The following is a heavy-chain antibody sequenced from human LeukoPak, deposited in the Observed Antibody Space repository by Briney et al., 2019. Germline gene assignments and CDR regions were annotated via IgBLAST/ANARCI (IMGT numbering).Heavy chain of an antibody. CDR3: ARDGTQGDCSSTSCYGYYYYMDV. Sequence: SETLSLTCTVSGGSISSYYLSWIRQPAGKGLEWIGRIYTSGSTNYNPSLKSRVTISVDKSKNQFSLKLSSVTAADTAVYYCARDGTQGDCSSTSCYGYYYYMDVWGKGTTVTVSS. CDR2: IYTSGST. V-gene: IGHV4-4*07. J-gene: IGHJ6*03. D-gene: IGHD2-2*01. CDR1: GGSISSYY.